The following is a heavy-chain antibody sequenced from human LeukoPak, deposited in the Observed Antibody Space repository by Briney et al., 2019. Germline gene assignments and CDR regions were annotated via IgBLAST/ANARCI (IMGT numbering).Heavy chain of an antibody. Sequence: SETLSLTCAVSGGSISSGGYSWSWIRQPPGKGLEWIGYIYHSGSTYYNPSLKSRVTISVDRSKNQFSLKLSSVTAADTAVYYCARSHSSGDWFDPWGQGTLVTVSS. D-gene: IGHD6-25*01. CDR2: IYHSGST. J-gene: IGHJ5*02. V-gene: IGHV4-30-2*02. CDR3: ARSHSSGDWFDP. CDR1: GGSISSGGYS.